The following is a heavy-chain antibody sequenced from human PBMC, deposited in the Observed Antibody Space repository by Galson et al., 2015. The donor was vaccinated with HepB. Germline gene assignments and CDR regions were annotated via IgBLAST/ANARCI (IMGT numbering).Heavy chain of an antibody. D-gene: IGHD4-17*01. Sequence: SLRLSCAASGFTFSSYAMHWVRQAPGKGLEWVAVISYDGSNKYYADSVKGRFTISRDNSKNTLYLQMNSLRAEDTAVYYCARDQDYGDYGPLFFDYWGQGTLVTVSS. CDR2: ISYDGSNK. V-gene: IGHV3-30-3*01. J-gene: IGHJ4*02. CDR1: GFTFSSYA. CDR3: ARDQDYGDYGPLFFDY.